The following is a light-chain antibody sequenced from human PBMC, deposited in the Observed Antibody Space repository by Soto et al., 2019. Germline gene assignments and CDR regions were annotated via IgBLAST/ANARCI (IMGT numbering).Light chain of an antibody. V-gene: IGKV3-20*01. Sequence: EIVMTQSPATLSLSPGERATLSCRASQSVSSSYLAWYQQKPGPAPRLLIYGASSRATGIPDRFSGSGSGTDFTLTISRLEPEDFAVYYCQQYGGSFRVFGPGTKVDNK. CDR2: GAS. J-gene: IGKJ3*01. CDR3: QQYGGSFRV. CDR1: QSVSSSY.